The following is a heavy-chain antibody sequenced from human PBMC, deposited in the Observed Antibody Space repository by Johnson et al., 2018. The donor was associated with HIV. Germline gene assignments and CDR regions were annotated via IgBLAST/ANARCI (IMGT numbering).Heavy chain of an antibody. J-gene: IGHJ3*02. CDR1: GFTFSDYY. CDR3: ARKVRFGPFDI. D-gene: IGHD3-10*01. Sequence: VQLVESGGGLVKPGGSLRLSCAASGFTFSDYYMSWIRQAPGKGLEWVSVIYSGGSTFYADSVKGRFTISRDNSKNTLYLQMNSLRAEDTAVYYCARKVRFGPFDIWGQGTMVTVSS. CDR2: IYSGGST. V-gene: IGHV3-66*01.